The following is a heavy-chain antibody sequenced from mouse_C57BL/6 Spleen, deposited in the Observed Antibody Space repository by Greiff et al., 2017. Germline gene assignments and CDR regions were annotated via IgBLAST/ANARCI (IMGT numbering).Heavy chain of an antibody. CDR2: ISNLAYSI. CDR1: GFTFSDYG. V-gene: IGHV5-15*01. J-gene: IGHJ2*01. CDR3: ERLDDYYYFDY. D-gene: IGHD2-4*01. Sequence: EVQLQQSGGGLVQPGGSLKLSCAASGFTFSDYGMAWVRQAPRKGPEWVAFISNLAYSIYYADTVTGRFTITRENAKNTLYLEMSSLRSEDTAMYYCERLDDYYYFDYWGQGTTLTVAS.